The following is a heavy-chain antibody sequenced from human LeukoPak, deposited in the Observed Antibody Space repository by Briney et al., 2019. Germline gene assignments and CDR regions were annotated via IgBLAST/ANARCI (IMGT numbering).Heavy chain of an antibody. D-gene: IGHD1-26*01. Sequence: ASVKVSCKASGYTFTGYYIHWVRQAPGQGLEWMGRINPNSGGTNYAQKFQGRVTMTRDTSISTAYMELSRLRSDDTAVYYCARGRSGSYRELAYWGQGTLVTVSS. J-gene: IGHJ4*02. CDR2: INPNSGGT. V-gene: IGHV1-2*06. CDR1: GYTFTGYY. CDR3: ARGRSGSYRELAY.